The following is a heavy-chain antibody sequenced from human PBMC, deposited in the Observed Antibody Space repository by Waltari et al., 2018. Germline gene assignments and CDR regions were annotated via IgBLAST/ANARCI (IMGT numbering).Heavy chain of an antibody. D-gene: IGHD6-13*01. CDR2: IYTSGST. J-gene: IGHJ6*03. CDR3: ASIAAAPYYYYYYMDV. Sequence: QVQLQESGPGLVKPSETLSLTCTVSGGSISSYYWSWIRQPPGKGLEWIGYIYTSGSTNYNPSRKSRVTISVDTSKNQFSLKLSSVTAADTAVYYCASIAAAPYYYYYYMDVWGKGTTVTVSS. V-gene: IGHV4-4*09. CDR1: GGSISSYY.